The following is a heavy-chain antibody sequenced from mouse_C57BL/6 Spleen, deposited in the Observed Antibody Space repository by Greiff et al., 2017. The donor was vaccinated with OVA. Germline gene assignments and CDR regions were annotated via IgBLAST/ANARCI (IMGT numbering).Heavy chain of an antibody. CDR3: ARTNGNYVDYYAMDY. CDR2: ISSGSSTI. V-gene: IGHV5-17*01. Sequence: EVQLVESGGGLVKPGGSLKLSCAASGFTFSDYGMHWVRQAPEKGLEWVAYISSGSSTIYYADTVKGRFTISRDNAKNTLFLQMTSLRSEDTAMYYCARTNGNYVDYYAMDYWGQGTSVTVSS. J-gene: IGHJ4*01. D-gene: IGHD2-1*01. CDR1: GFTFSDYG.